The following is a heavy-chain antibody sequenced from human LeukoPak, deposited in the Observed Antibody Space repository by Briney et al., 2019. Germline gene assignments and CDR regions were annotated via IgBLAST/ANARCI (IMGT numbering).Heavy chain of an antibody. CDR3: ARQSQIVAFDI. D-gene: IGHD2/OR15-2a*01. CDR1: GGSFSGYY. Sequence: PSETLSLTCAVYGGSFSGYYWSWIRQPPGKGLEWIGEINHSGSTNYNPSLKSRVTISVDTSKNQFSLKLSSVTAADTAVYYCARQSQIVAFDIWGQGTMVTVSS. V-gene: IGHV4-34*01. J-gene: IGHJ3*02. CDR2: INHSGST.